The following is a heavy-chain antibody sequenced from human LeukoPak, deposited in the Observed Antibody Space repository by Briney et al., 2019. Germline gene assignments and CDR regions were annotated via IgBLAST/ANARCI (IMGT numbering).Heavy chain of an antibody. CDR1: GYTFTSYG. D-gene: IGHD3-9*01. CDR2: ISAYNGNT. CDR3: ASTPFYDILTGYAHYYYCDGTDV. Sequence: GASVKLSCKASGYTFTSYGISWVRQAPGQGLEWMGWISAYNGNTNYAQKLQGRVTMTTDTSTSTAYMELRSLRSDHTAMYYCASTPFYDILTGYAHYYYCDGTDVWGKGTTVTVSS. J-gene: IGHJ6*04. V-gene: IGHV1-18*04.